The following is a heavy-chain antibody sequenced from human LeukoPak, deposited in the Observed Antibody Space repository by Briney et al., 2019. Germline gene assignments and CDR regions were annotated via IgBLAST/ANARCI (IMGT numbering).Heavy chain of an antibody. D-gene: IGHD5-24*01. V-gene: IGHV3-48*03. CDR1: EFSLGDYE. Sequence: QPGGSLRLSCAASEFSLGDYEIHWVRQAPGKGLEWLSYISSSGPYIHYADSVKGRFNVSRDNGKEEVYLQMKSLRADDTAVYYCATAHGLRSFMDVWGKGTTVSVSS. CDR2: ISSSGPYI. CDR3: ATAHGLRSFMDV. J-gene: IGHJ6*03.